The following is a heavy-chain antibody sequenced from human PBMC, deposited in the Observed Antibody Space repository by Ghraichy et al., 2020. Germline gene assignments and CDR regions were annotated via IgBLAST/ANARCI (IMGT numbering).Heavy chain of an antibody. CDR1: GFTFSSYA. CDR3: ARDTVPEAGRLFYYYYYGIGV. Sequence: GGSLRLSCAASGFTFSSYAMYWVRQAPGKGLEWVAVISYDGSDKYYGDSVKGRFTISRDNSENTVYLQMNSLRPEDTAVYYCARDTVPEAGRLFYYYYYGIGVWGQGTTIIVSS. CDR2: ISYDGSDK. D-gene: IGHD6-13*01. J-gene: IGHJ6*02. V-gene: IGHV3-30*04.